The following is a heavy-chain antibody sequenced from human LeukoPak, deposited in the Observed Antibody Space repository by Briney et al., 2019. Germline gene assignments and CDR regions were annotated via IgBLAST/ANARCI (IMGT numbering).Heavy chain of an antibody. J-gene: IGHJ4*02. CDR3: ARHSRDKDYFDY. CDR2: IYYSGST. CDR1: GGSFSGYY. Sequence: PSETLSLTCAVYGGSFSGYYWSWIRQPPGKGLEWIGRIYYSGSTYYNPSLKSRVTISVDTSKNQFSLKLSSVTAADTAVYYCARHSRDKDYFDYWGQGTLVTVSS. V-gene: IGHV4-34*01.